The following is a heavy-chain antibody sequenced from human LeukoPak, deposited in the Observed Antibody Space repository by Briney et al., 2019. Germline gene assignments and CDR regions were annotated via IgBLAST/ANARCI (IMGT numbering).Heavy chain of an antibody. CDR1: GGSISSSSYY. CDR3: ARSSKKADY. CDR2: IYYSGST. V-gene: IGHV4-39*01. Sequence: SETLSLTCTVSGGSISSSSYYWGWIRQPPGKGLEWIGSIYYSGSTYYNPSLKSRVTISVDTSKNQFSLKLNSVTAADTAVYYCARSSKKADYWGQGTLVTVSS. J-gene: IGHJ4*02.